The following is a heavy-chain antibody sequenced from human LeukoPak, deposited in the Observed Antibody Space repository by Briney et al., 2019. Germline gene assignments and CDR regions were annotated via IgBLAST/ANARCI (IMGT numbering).Heavy chain of an antibody. CDR1: GGSISSSSYY. CDR3: ARRAGAIPGYFDY. D-gene: IGHD1-26*01. Sequence: PSETLSLTCTVSGGSISSSSYYWGWIRQPPGKGLEWIGSIYYSGSTYYNPSLKSQVTISVDTSKNQFSLKLSSVTAADTAVYYCARRAGAIPGYFDYWGQGTLVTVSS. CDR2: IYYSGST. V-gene: IGHV4-39*01. J-gene: IGHJ4*02.